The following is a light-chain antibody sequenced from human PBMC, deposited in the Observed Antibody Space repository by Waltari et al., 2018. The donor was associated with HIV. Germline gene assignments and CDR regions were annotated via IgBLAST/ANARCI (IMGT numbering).Light chain of an antibody. CDR2: GAS. CDR1: QYISNY. CDR3: QQTYSMYT. V-gene: IGKV1-39*01. J-gene: IGKJ2*01. Sequence: DIQMTHSPSSLSASVGDRVIITCRASQYISNYLSWYQQKPGKAPNLLIYGASSLQSGVPSRFIGSGFGTDFSLTISSLHPEDFALYFCQQTYSMYTFGQGTELEV.